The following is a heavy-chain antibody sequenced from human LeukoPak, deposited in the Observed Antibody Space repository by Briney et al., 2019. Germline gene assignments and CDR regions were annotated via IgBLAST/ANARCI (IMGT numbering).Heavy chain of an antibody. J-gene: IGHJ4*02. D-gene: IGHD3-10*01. V-gene: IGHV4-39*07. Sequence: SETLSLTCTVSGGSISSSSYYWGWIRQPPGKGLEWIGSIYYSGSTYYNPSLKSRVTISVDTSKNQFSLKLSSVTAADTAVYYCARDGDLTYYYGSGVDYWGQGTLVTVSS. CDR2: IYYSGST. CDR3: ARDGDLTYYYGSGVDY. CDR1: GGSISSSSYY.